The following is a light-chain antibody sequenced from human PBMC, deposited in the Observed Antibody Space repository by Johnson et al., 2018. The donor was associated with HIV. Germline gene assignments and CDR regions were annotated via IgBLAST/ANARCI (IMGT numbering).Light chain of an antibody. CDR1: SSNTRNNY. J-gene: IGLJ1*01. CDR3: GTWDISLSVGYV. Sequence: QSVLTQPPSVSAAPGQKVTISCSGSSSNTRNNYVSWYQQLPGTAPKLLICENNKRPSGIPDRFSGSKSGTSANLGITGLQTGDESDYYCGTWDISLSVGYVFGTGTNVTVL. CDR2: ENN. V-gene: IGLV1-51*02.